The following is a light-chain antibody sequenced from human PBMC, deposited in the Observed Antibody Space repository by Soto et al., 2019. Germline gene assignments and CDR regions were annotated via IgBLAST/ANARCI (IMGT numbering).Light chain of an antibody. J-gene: IGLJ3*02. Sequence: QSVLTQPPSASGTPGQRVAISCSGSSSSIGSNFVSWFQQLPGTAPKLLIYSNYHRPSGVPARFSASKSGTSASLAISGLRSEDEADYFCAAWDDSLRGWLFGGGTKVTVL. CDR1: SSSIGSNF. V-gene: IGLV1-47*02. CDR2: SNY. CDR3: AAWDDSLRGWL.